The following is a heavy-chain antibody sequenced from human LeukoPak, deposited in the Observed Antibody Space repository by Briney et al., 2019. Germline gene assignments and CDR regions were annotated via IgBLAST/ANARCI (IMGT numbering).Heavy chain of an antibody. D-gene: IGHD3-22*01. CDR1: GGSISSYY. CDR2: IYYSGST. J-gene: IGHJ3*02. V-gene: IGHV4-59*08. Sequence: SETLSLTCTVSGGSISSYYWSWIRQPPGKGLEWIGYIYYSGSTNYNPSLKSRVTISVDTSKNQFSLRLSSVTAADTAVYFCARGPYSYDSSGAFDIWGQGTMVTVSS. CDR3: ARGPYSYDSSGAFDI.